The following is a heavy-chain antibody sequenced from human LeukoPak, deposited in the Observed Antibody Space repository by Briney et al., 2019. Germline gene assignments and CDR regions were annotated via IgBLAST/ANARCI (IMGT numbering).Heavy chain of an antibody. CDR2: ISAYNGNT. CDR1: GYTFTSYG. D-gene: IGHD3-22*01. J-gene: IGHJ3*02. CDR3: AREGSSGYYSATDAFDI. Sequence: GASVKVSCKASGYTFTSYGISWVRQAPGQGLEWMGWISAYNGNTNYAQKLQGRVTMTTDTSPSTAYMELRSLRSDDTAVYYCAREGSSGYYSATDAFDIWGQGTMVTVSS. V-gene: IGHV1-18*01.